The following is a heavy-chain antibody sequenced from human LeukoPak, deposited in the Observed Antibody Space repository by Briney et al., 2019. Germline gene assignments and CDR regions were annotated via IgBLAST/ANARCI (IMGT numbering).Heavy chain of an antibody. V-gene: IGHV4-59*12. D-gene: IGHD6-13*01. CDR3: ARDRGSSWYQRRYFDY. J-gene: IGHJ4*02. CDR2: IYYSGST. Sequence: SETLSLTCTVSGGSISSYYWSWIRQPPGKGLEWIGYIYYSGSTNYNPSLKSRVTISVDTSKNQFSLKLSSVTAADTAVYYCARDRGSSWYQRRYFDYWGQGTLVTVSS. CDR1: GGSISSYY.